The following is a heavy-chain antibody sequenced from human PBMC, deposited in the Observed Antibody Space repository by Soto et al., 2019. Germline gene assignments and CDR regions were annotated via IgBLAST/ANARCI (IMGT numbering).Heavy chain of an antibody. D-gene: IGHD4-17*01. CDR1: GVSVTSDGVA. CDR3: AHMDDYVDTQPRWFDP. CDR2: IYWDDDK. J-gene: IGHJ5*02. V-gene: IGHV2-5*02. Sequence: QITLRESGPALVKPTETLTLTCTFSGVSVTSDGVAVAWIRQPPGKGLEWLALIYWDDDKRCNPSLRSRLSIVADTSNNQVVLTMTDMDPVDTATYYCAHMDDYVDTQPRWFDPWGQGPPVTVSS.